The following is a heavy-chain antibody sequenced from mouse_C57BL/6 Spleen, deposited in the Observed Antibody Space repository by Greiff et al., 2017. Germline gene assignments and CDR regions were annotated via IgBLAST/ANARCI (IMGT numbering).Heavy chain of an antibody. Sequence: QVQLKQSGAELVRPGASVTLSCKASGYTFTDYEMHWVKQTPVHGLEWIGAIDPETGGTAYNQKFKGKAILTADKSSSTAYMELRSLTSEDSAVYYCTSLGVITTVGPDYWGQGTTLTVSS. J-gene: IGHJ2*01. CDR3: TSLGVITTVGPDY. D-gene: IGHD1-1*01. CDR2: IDPETGGT. CDR1: GYTFTDYE. V-gene: IGHV1-15*01.